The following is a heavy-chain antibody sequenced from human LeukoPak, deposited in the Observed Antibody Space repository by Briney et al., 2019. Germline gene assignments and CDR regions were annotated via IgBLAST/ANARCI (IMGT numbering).Heavy chain of an antibody. V-gene: IGHV3-33*01. J-gene: IGHJ4*02. Sequence: GRCLRLACAASGFTFSSYGMDWVRQAPGKGLEWVAVIWYDGSNKYYADSVKGRFTISRDNSKNTLYLQMNSLRAEDTAVYYCAREGVGPFDYWGQGTLVTVSS. CDR3: AREGVGPFDY. CDR2: IWYDGSNK. CDR1: GFTFSSYG.